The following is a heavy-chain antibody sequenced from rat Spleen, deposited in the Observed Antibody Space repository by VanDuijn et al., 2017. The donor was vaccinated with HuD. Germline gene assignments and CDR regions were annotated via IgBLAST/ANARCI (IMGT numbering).Heavy chain of an antibody. CDR3: ATHGGLYNWFAY. V-gene: IGHV5-25*01. CDR1: GFSFSDFY. J-gene: IGHJ3*01. CDR2: ISTSGDNT. Sequence: EVQLVESGGGLVQPGRSLKLSCAASGFSFSDFYMAWVRRAPKKGLEWVASISTSGDNTYYRDSVKGRFTVSRDDAESTLYLQMDSLRSEDTAAYYCATHGGLYNWFAYWGQGTLVTVSS.